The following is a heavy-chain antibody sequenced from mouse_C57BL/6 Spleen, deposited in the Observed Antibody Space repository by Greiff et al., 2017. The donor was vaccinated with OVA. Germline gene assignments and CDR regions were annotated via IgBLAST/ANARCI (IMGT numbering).Heavy chain of an antibody. J-gene: IGHJ2*01. CDR2: IWSGGST. D-gene: IGHD2-3*01. CDR1: GFSLTSYG. CDR3: ARNDGFDD. Sequence: VQLQESGPGLVQPSQSLSITCTVSGFSLTSYGVHWVRPSPGKGLEWLGVIWSGGSTDYNAAFISRLSISKDNSKSQVFFKMNSLQADDTAIYYCARNDGFDDWGQGTTLTVSS. V-gene: IGHV2-2*01.